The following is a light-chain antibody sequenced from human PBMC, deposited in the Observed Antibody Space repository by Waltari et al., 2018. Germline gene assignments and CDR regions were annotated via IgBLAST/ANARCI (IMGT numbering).Light chain of an antibody. V-gene: IGKV2-30*01. Sequence: DVVMTQTPLSLSVTLGQSASISCRSSQSLLSSDGNTSVSWFNQRPGQSPRRLFYKVSFRDSEVPDRISSSGSDTDFSFEITSVEADDVGLYFCMQGTHWPPLTFGGGTKVEI. CDR3: MQGTHWPPLT. CDR1: QSLLSSDGNTS. J-gene: IGKJ4*01. CDR2: KVS.